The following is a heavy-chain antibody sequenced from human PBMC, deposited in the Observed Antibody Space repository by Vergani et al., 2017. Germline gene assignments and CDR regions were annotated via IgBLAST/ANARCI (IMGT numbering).Heavy chain of an antibody. CDR2: ISRSSSYI. CDR1: GFPFRSYS. J-gene: IGHJ4*02. D-gene: IGHD5-12*01. Sequence: VQLVESGGGLVKPGGSLRLSCAAPGFPFRSYSMNWVRQAPGKGLEWVSSISRSSSYIYYADSGKGRFTISRDNAKNSLYLQMNSLRAEDTAVYYCARDATTGDYWGQGTLVTVSS. CDR3: ARDATTGDY. V-gene: IGHV3-21*01.